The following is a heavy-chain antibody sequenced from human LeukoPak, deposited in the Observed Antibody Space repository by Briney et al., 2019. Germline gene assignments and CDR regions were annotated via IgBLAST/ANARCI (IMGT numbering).Heavy chain of an antibody. CDR1: GFTFDDYA. J-gene: IGHJ4*02. D-gene: IGHD1-26*01. V-gene: IGHV3-9*01. Sequence: GGSLRLSCAASGFTFDDYAMPWVRQAPGKGLEWVSGISWSSGSIGYADSVKGRFTISRDNAKNSLYLQMNTLRAEDTALYYCAKDIGGSYHYSPDYWGQGILVTVSS. CDR3: AKDIGGSYHYSPDY. CDR2: ISWSSGSI.